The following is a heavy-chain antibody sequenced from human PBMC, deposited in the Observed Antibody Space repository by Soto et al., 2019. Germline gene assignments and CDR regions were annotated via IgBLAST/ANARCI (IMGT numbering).Heavy chain of an antibody. Sequence: QVQLVQSGAEVKKPGSSVKVSCKASGGTFSSYTISWVRQAPGPGLEWMGRIIPILGIANYAQKFQGRVTITADKSTSTAYMELSSLRSEDTAVYYCARGEGGGFSDYWGQGTLVTVSS. V-gene: IGHV1-69*02. D-gene: IGHD3-16*01. J-gene: IGHJ4*02. CDR3: ARGEGGGFSDY. CDR2: IIPILGIA. CDR1: GGTFSSYT.